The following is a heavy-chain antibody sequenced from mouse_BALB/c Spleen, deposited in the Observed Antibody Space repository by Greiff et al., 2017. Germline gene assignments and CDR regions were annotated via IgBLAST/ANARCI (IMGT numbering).Heavy chain of an antibody. CDR1: GFTFSDYY. CDR3: ARYYRYEAWFAY. D-gene: IGHD2-14*01. Sequence: EVKLVESGGGLVKPGGSLKLSCAASGFTFSDYYMYWVRQTPEKRLEWVATISDGGSYTYYPDSVKGRFTISRDNAKNNLYLQMSSLKSEDTAMYYCARYYRYEAWFAYWGQGTLVTVSA. J-gene: IGHJ3*01. V-gene: IGHV5-4*02. CDR2: ISDGGSYT.